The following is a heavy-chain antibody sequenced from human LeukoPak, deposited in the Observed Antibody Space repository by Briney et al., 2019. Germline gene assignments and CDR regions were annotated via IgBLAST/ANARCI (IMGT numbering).Heavy chain of an antibody. D-gene: IGHD6-13*01. J-gene: IGHJ4*02. V-gene: IGHV4-59*01. CDR1: GCSISSYY. Sequence: SETLSLTCTVSGCSISSYYWSWIRQPPGKGLEWIGYIYYSGSTNYNPSLKSRVTISVDTSKNQFSLKLSSVTAADTAVYYCAGFNRGGIAAYWGQGTLVTVSS. CDR2: IYYSGST. CDR3: AGFNRGGIAAY.